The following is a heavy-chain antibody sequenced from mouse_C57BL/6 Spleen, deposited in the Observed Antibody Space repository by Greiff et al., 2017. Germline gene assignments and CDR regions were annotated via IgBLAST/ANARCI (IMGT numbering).Heavy chain of an antibody. D-gene: IGHD1-1*01. Sequence: VQLQQSGAELVKPGASVKMSCKASGYTFTSYWITWVKQRPGQGLEWIGDIYPGSGSTNYNEKFKSKATLTVDTSSSTAYMQLSSLTSEDSAVYYCARAPHYYGSTPDDWGQGTTVTASS. J-gene: IGHJ4*01. CDR1: GYTFTSYW. CDR3: ARAPHYYGSTPDD. CDR2: IYPGSGST. V-gene: IGHV1-55*01.